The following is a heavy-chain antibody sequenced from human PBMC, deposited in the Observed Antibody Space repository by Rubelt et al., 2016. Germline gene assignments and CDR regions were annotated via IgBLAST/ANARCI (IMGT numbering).Heavy chain of an antibody. CDR1: GASISSSNYN. CDR3: ARGRGLLDVDYVDY. D-gene: IGHD3/OR15-3a*01. Sequence: QLQLQESGPGLVKPSETLSLTCTVSGASISSSNYNWGWIRQPPGKGLEWIGTIYYTSSGTTYYNPSLKRRLTNSVDKSKNQFSRKLSSVTAADTAVYYCARGRGLLDVDYVDYWGQGTLVTVSS. J-gene: IGHJ4*02. V-gene: IGHV4-39*01. CDR2: IYYTSSGTT.